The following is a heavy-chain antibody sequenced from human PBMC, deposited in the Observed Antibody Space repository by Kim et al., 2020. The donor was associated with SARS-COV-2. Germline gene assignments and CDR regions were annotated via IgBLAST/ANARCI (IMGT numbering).Heavy chain of an antibody. CDR3: AKKPEIGYSGSYEGFDY. CDR1: GFTFSSYA. D-gene: IGHD1-26*01. J-gene: IGHJ4*02. Sequence: GGSLRLSCAASGFTFSSYAMSWVRQAPGKGLEWVSAISGSGGSTYYADSVKGRFTISRDNSKNTLYLQMNSLRAEDTAVYYCAKKPEIGYSGSYEGFDYWGQGTLVTVSS. CDR2: ISGSGGST. V-gene: IGHV3-23*01.